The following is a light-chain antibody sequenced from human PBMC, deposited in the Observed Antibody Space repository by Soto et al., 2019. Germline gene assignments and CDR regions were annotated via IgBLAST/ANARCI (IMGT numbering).Light chain of an antibody. CDR1: QSVSTW. J-gene: IGKJ1*01. V-gene: IGKV1-5*01. Sequence: DIQMTQFPSSLSASVGDTVTITCRASQSVSTWLAWYQQKAGNAPKLLIYDASSLENGVPSRFRGYGSGTELTLTISSLQPEDSASYYCQQYNSYSPTFGQGTKVEI. CDR2: DAS. CDR3: QQYNSYSPT.